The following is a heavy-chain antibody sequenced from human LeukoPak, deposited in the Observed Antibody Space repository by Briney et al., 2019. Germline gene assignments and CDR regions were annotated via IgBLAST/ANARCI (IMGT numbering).Heavy chain of an antibody. CDR2: IKEDGSQK. V-gene: IGHV3-7*03. CDR1: GFTFSQSW. CDR3: ARDRAYSSLDI. Sequence: GGSLRLSCAASGFTFSQSWMWWVRQSPGKGLEWVAKIKEDGSQKYYVDSVEGRFTISRDNAKNSLYLQMNTLRAEDTAVYYCARDRAYSSLDIWGQGTMVTVSS. J-gene: IGHJ3*02. D-gene: IGHD4-11*01.